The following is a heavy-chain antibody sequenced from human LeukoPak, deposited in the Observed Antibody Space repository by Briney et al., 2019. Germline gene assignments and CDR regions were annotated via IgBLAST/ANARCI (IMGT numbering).Heavy chain of an antibody. Sequence: PSETLSLTCTVSGASVSSGSYYWTWIRQPAGKGLEWIGRIYTSGSTNYNPSLKSRVTMSVDTSNNQFSLKLSSVTAADTAVYYCARKRKGAYDFDFWGQGTLVTVSA. CDR1: GASVSSGSYY. V-gene: IGHV4-61*02. CDR2: IYTSGST. CDR3: ARKRKGAYDFDF. D-gene: IGHD3-16*01. J-gene: IGHJ4*02.